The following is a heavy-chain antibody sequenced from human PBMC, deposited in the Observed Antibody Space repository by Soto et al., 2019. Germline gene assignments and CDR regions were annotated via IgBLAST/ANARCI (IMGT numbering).Heavy chain of an antibody. V-gene: IGHV4-31*03. CDR1: GGSISSGGYY. J-gene: IGHJ6*04. Sequence: NPSETLSLTCTVSGGSISSGGYYWSWIRQHPGKGLEWIGYIYYSGSTYYNPSLKSRVAISVDTSKNQFSLKLSSVTAADTAVYYCARSRKYQLGDYYYEMDVWGKGTTVTGSS. CDR2: IYYSGST. D-gene: IGHD2-2*01. CDR3: ARSRKYQLGDYYYEMDV.